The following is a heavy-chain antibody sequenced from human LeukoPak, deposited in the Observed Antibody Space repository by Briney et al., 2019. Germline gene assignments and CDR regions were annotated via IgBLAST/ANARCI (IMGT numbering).Heavy chain of an antibody. D-gene: IGHD6-13*01. V-gene: IGHV3-21*01. CDR1: GFTFSSYS. Sequence: GGSLRLSCAASGFTFSSYSMNWVRQAPGKGLEWVSSISSSSSYIYYADSVKGRFTISRDNAKNSLYLQMNSLRAEDTAAYYCARGDDYSSTFDYWGQGTLVTVSS. CDR2: ISSSSSYI. J-gene: IGHJ4*02. CDR3: ARGDDYSSTFDY.